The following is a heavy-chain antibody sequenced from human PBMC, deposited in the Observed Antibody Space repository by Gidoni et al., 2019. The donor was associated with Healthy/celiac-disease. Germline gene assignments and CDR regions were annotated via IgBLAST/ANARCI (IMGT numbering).Heavy chain of an antibody. Sequence: QVQLQQCGAGLLKPSATLSLTCAVYGGSFSGYYWSWIRQPPGKGLEWIGEINHSGSTNYNPSLKSRVTISVDTSKNQFSRKLSSVTAADTAVYYCARVGCTNGVCSRDYWGQGTLVTVSS. V-gene: IGHV4-34*01. CDR3: ARVGCTNGVCSRDY. CDR1: GGSFSGYY. CDR2: INHSGST. D-gene: IGHD2-8*01. J-gene: IGHJ4*02.